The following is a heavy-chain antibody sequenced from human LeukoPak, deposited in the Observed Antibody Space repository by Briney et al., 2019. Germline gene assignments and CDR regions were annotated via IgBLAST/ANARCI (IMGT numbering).Heavy chain of an antibody. CDR2: ISGTDSTI. V-gene: IGHV3-11*01. CDR3: ARGPKGLRLGSRGY. CDR1: GFIFSDYY. D-gene: IGHD3-16*01. J-gene: IGHJ4*02. Sequence: GGSLRLSCAASGFIFSDYYMSWIRQAPGKGLEWVSYISGTDSTIYYGDSVKGRFTISRDNAKNSVHLQMNSLRAEDTAVYYCARGPKGLRLGSRGYWGQGTLVTVSS.